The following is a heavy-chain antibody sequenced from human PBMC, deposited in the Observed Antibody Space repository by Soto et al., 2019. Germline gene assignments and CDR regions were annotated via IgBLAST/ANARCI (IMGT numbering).Heavy chain of an antibody. CDR1: GGTFSNYA. V-gene: IGHV1-69*01. Sequence: QVQVVQSGAEVKKTGSSVKVSCQASGGTFSNYAISWVRQAPGHGLEWVGGIIPLTETPVYAQTVQGRLPITADEITSAAYLELSSLRSDDTAVYYCAMCTRNSWTCDFWGQGTLVTVAS. J-gene: IGHJ4*02. D-gene: IGHD6-13*01. CDR3: AMCTRNSWTCDF. CDR2: IIPLTETP.